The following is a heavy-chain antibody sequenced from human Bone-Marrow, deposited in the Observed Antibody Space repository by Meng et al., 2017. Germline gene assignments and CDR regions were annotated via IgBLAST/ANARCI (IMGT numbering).Heavy chain of an antibody. CDR3: ARTPQIAAAGLLVDY. J-gene: IGHJ4*02. Sequence: GSLRLSCTVSGGSISSSSYYWGWIRQPPGKGLEWIGSIYYSGSTNYNPSLKSRVTMSVDTSKNQFSLKLSSVTAADTAVYYCARTPQIAAAGLLVDYWGQGTLVTVSS. D-gene: IGHD6-13*01. CDR1: GGSISSSSYY. CDR2: IYYSGST. V-gene: IGHV4-39*07.